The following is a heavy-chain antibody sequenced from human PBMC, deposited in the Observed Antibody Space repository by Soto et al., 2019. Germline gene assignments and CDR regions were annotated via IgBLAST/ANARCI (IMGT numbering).Heavy chain of an antibody. D-gene: IGHD2-21*02. CDR2: ISFDGTAT. CDR1: GFSFSSSW. CDR3: VRDLRLRGHPFDI. V-gene: IGHV3-74*03. J-gene: IGHJ3*02. Sequence: EVQLVESGGGLVQPGGSLRLSCAASGFSFSSSWMHWVRQAPGKGLVWVSRISFDGTATTSADAVKGRFIISRDNAKNTLFLQMHNLRVDDTAMYYCVRDLRLRGHPFDIWGQGTFVSVSS.